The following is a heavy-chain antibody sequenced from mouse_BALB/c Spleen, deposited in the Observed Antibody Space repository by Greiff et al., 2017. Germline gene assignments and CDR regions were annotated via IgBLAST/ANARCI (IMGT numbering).Heavy chain of an antibody. CDR2: INPDSSTI. V-gene: IGHV4-1*02. J-gene: IGHJ3*01. CDR1: GFDFSRYW. Sequence: EVKVIESGGGLVQPGGSLKLSCAASGFDFSRYWMSWVRQAPGKGLEWIGEINPDSSTINYTPSLKDKFIISRDNAKNTLYLQMSKVRSEDTALYYCARSFYYYGSSSFAYWGQGTLVTVSA. D-gene: IGHD1-1*01. CDR3: ARSFYYYGSSSFAY.